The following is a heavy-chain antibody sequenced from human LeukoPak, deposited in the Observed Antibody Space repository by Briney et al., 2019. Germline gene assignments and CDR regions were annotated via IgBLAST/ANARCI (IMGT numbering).Heavy chain of an antibody. CDR1: GYTFTGYY. CDR3: ARDGVEMATIPPFDY. J-gene: IGHJ4*02. V-gene: IGHV1-69*13. D-gene: IGHD5-24*01. CDR2: IILIFGTA. Sequence: ASVKVSCKASGYTFTGYYMHWVRQAPGQGLEWMGGIILIFGTANYAQKFQGRVTITADESTSTAYMELSSLRSEDTAVYYCARDGVEMATIPPFDYWGQGTLVTVSS.